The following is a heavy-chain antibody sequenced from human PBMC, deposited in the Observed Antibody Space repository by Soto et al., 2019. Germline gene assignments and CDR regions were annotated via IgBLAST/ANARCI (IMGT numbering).Heavy chain of an antibody. D-gene: IGHD1-26*01. CDR2: IYYSGST. V-gene: IGHV4-59*01. CDR1: GGSISSYY. CDR3: ARYSGSYGNYYYYYSMDV. J-gene: IGHJ6*02. Sequence: SETLSLTCTVSGGSISSYYWSWIRQPPGKGLEWIGYIYYSGSTNYNPSLKSRVTISVDTSKNQFSLKLSSVTAADTAVYYCARYSGSYGNYYYYYSMDVWGQGTTVTVSS.